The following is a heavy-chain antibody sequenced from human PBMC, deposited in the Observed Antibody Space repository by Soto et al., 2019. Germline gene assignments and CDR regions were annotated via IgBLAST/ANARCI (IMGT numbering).Heavy chain of an antibody. CDR2: INPTLDST. V-gene: IGHV1-69*09. D-gene: IGHD6-25*01. Sequence: QEQVVQSGPAMKEPGSSVKVSCRASGIMSSGYGFSWVRQAPGQGLEWVGRINPTLDSTQYAQNLQGRVSIPVAKSTDTAYLEVTSLRLEATAIYFCATMKRARLDSWGRGTVVTVSS. CDR1: GIMSSGYG. J-gene: IGHJ4*02. CDR3: ATMKRARLDS.